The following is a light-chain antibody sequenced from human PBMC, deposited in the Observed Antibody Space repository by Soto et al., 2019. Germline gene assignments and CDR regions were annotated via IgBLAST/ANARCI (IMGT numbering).Light chain of an antibody. Sequence: LTQPASVSGSPGQSITISCTGTSSDVGGYNYVSWYQQHPGKAPKLMIYDVSDRPSGVSNRFSASKSGNTASLTISGLQAEDEADYYCCSYTSSSTPWVFGTGNKVTVL. CDR3: CSYTSSSTPWV. CDR1: SSDVGGYNY. V-gene: IGLV2-14*03. CDR2: DVS. J-gene: IGLJ1*01.